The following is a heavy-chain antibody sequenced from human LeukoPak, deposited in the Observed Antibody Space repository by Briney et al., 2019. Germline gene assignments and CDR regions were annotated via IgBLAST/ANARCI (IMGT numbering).Heavy chain of an antibody. CDR2: IYHSGST. D-gene: IGHD3-3*01. Sequence: SETLSLTCTVSGGTISSYFWSWIRQPPGKGLEWIGYIYHSGSTYYNPSLKSRDTISVDRSKNQFSLKLSSVTAADTAVYYCARGDASPYDFSYYYYMDVWGKGTTVTVSS. V-gene: IGHV4-59*12. J-gene: IGHJ6*03. CDR1: GGTISSYF. CDR3: ARGDASPYDFSYYYYMDV.